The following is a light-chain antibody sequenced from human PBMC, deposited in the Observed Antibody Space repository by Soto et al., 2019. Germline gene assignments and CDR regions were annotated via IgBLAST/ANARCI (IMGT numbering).Light chain of an antibody. CDR3: QRRSTFMYT. V-gene: IGKV3D-11*01. CDR1: EGVSAY. CDR2: DTS. Sequence: DIVLTQTPATLSLSPGERATFSCRASEGVSAYLNWYQHKPGQPPRLLIYDTSNRATGIPDRFSGSRSRTDFTLNISSLESAAFAVYYCQRRSTFMYTFGQGNKLEIK. J-gene: IGKJ2*01.